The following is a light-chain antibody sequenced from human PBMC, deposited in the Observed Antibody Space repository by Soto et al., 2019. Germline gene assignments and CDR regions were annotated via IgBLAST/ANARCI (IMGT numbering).Light chain of an antibody. CDR3: QQRSNKP. CDR1: QSVSSY. J-gene: IGKJ3*01. CDR2: DAS. Sequence: EIVLTQSPATLSLSPGERATLSCRASQSVSSYLAWYQQKPGQAPRLLIYDASNRATGIPARFSGSGSGTDFTLTISSLEPEDFAVYYCQQRSNKPFGPGTKVDIK. V-gene: IGKV3-11*01.